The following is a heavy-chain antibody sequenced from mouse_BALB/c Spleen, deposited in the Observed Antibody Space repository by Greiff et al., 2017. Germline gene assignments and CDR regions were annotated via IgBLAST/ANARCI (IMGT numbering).Heavy chain of an antibody. CDR2: IDPENGDT. Sequence: VQLQQSGAELVRPGASVKLSCTASGFNIKDYYMHWVKQRPEQGLEWIGWIDPENGDTEYAPKFQGKATMTADTSSNTAYLQLSSLTSEDTAVYYCEAVGNYGDYWGQGTSVTVSS. D-gene: IGHD2-1*01. CDR3: EAVGNYGDY. CDR1: GFNIKDYY. J-gene: IGHJ4*01. V-gene: IGHV14-4*02.